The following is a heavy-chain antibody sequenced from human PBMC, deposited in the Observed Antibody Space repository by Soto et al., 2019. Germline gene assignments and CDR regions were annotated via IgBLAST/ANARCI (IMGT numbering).Heavy chain of an antibody. D-gene: IGHD3-3*01. Sequence: PGGSLRLSCAVSGFTLDNYAMDGVRQAPGKGLEWVSGISWNSGSIGYADSVKGRFTISRDNAKNSLYLQMNSLRAEDTALYYCAKDISAGITIFGGIPPNYYYYYMDVWGKGTTVTVSS. J-gene: IGHJ6*03. V-gene: IGHV3-9*01. CDR2: ISWNSGSI. CDR3: AKDISAGITIFGGIPPNYYYYYMDV. CDR1: GFTLDNYA.